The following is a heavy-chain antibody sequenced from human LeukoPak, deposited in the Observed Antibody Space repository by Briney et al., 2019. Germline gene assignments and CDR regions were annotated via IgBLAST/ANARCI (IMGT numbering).Heavy chain of an antibody. CDR3: ARARNGYYFDY. Sequence: ASVKVSCEAFGYTFTDYYMHWVRQAPGQGLEWMGWINPNSGGTYYAQKFQGRVTMTGDTSISTAYMELSRLRSDDTAVYYCARARNGYYFDYWGQGTLVTVSS. CDR2: INPNSGGT. V-gene: IGHV1-2*02. D-gene: IGHD5-24*01. CDR1: GYTFTDYY. J-gene: IGHJ4*02.